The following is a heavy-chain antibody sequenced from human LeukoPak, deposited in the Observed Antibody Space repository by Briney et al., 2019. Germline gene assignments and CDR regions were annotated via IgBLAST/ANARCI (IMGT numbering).Heavy chain of an antibody. Sequence: GGSLRLSCAVSGFSFDTYWMTWVRQAPGKGLEWVANIKQDGSEKYYVDFVKGRFTISRDNAKNSLYLQMNSLRAEDTAVYYCARGGYHAYYLDYWGQGSLVTVSS. D-gene: IGHD5-18*01. V-gene: IGHV3-7*01. CDR3: ARGGYHAYYLDY. J-gene: IGHJ4*02. CDR2: IKQDGSEK. CDR1: GFSFDTYW.